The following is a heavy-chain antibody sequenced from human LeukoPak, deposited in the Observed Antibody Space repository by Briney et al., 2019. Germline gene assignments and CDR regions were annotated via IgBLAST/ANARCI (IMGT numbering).Heavy chain of an antibody. D-gene: IGHD3-9*01. CDR2: ISSGSTDI. J-gene: IGHJ4*02. V-gene: IGHV3-21*01. CDR1: GFSFSSYS. CDR3: ARGEQDILTGYCAY. Sequence: GGSLRLSCAASGFSFSSYSMNWVRQAPGKGLEWVSSISSGSTDIYNAESVKGRFTISRDNAKKPLYLQMNSLRAQDTAVYYCARGEQDILTGYCAYWGQGALVTVSS.